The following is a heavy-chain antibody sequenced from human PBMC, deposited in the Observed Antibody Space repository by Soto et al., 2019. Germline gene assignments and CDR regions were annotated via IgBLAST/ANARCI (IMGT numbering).Heavy chain of an antibody. Sequence: QVRLQESGPGLVEPSGTLSLTCAVSGGSIYTDDWWTWVRQTPGKGLEWIGEVHHIVGTNYNASPRSRFTISINKSKNKFSLELTSVTAADSAVYYCANWGGLNFPRPYWGPGTRVTVSS. CDR2: VHHIVGT. CDR3: ANWGGLNFPRPY. D-gene: IGHD3-16*01. CDR1: GGSIYTDDW. J-gene: IGHJ4*02. V-gene: IGHV4-4*02.